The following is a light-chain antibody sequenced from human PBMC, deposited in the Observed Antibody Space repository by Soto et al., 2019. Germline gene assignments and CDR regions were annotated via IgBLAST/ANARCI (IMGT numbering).Light chain of an antibody. CDR1: QSVSTN. V-gene: IGKV3D-15*01. Sequence: EVVMTQSPATLSVSPGERATLSCRASQSVSTNLAWYQQKPGQAPRLLIFGASTRATGIPARFSGSGSGTEFTLTISSLQSEDFAVYYCQQYNRWPPYTFGQGTKVDIK. CDR2: GAS. J-gene: IGKJ2*01. CDR3: QQYNRWPPYT.